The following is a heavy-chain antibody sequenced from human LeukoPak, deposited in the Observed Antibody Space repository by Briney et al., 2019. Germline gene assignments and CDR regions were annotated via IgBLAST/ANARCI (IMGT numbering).Heavy chain of an antibody. D-gene: IGHD3-22*01. J-gene: IGHJ4*02. Sequence: GSLRLSCAASGFTFSDYYMSWIRQPPGKGLEWIGEINHSGSTNYNPSLKSRVTISVDTSKNQFSLNLSSVTAADTAVYYCARDRRYYDSSAYIRGFDYWGQGTLVTVSS. CDR1: GFTFSDYY. CDR2: INHSGST. CDR3: ARDRRYYDSSAYIRGFDY. V-gene: IGHV4-34*01.